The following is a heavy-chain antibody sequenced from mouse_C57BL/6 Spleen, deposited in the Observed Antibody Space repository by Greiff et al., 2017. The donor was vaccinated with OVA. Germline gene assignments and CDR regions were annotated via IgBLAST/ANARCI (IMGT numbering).Heavy chain of an antibody. J-gene: IGHJ2*01. V-gene: IGHV1-64*01. CDR2: IHPNSGST. CDR3: ARNNYYSKGGFDY. Sequence: QVQLQQSGAELVKPGASVKLSCKASGYTFTSYWMHWVKQRPGQGLEWIGMIHPNSGSTNYNEKFKSKATLTVDKSSSTAYMQLSSLTSEDSAVYYCARNNYYSKGGFDYWGQGTTLTVSS. CDR1: GYTFTSYW. D-gene: IGHD2-5*01.